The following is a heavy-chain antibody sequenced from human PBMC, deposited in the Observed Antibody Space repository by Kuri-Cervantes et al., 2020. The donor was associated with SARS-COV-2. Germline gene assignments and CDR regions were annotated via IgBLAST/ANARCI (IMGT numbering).Heavy chain of an antibody. CDR2: ISGSGGST. Sequence: GGSLRLSCAASGFTFSSYAMSWVRQAPGKGLEWVSAISGSGGSTYYADSVKGRFTISRDNSKNTLYLQMNSLRAEDTAVYYCARDSITMVQGVTSDAFDIWGQGTMVTVSS. D-gene: IGHD3-10*01. CDR1: GFTFSSYA. CDR3: ARDSITMVQGVTSDAFDI. J-gene: IGHJ3*02. V-gene: IGHV3-23*01.